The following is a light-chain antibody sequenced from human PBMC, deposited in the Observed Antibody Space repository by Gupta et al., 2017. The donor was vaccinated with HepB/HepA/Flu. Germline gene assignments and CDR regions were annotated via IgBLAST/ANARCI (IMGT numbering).Light chain of an antibody. J-gene: IGKJ1*01. CDR2: GAS. CDR3: QKNSNWKLT. CDR1: QSVSSN. V-gene: IGKV3-15*01. Sequence: EIVMTQSPATLSVSPGERATLSGRASQSVSSNLDWYQQKPGQAPRLLIYGASTRATGIPSRGSGSGYGTDVTITIRRLQYEDVAFYYCQKNSNWKLTFGQGTKVEIK.